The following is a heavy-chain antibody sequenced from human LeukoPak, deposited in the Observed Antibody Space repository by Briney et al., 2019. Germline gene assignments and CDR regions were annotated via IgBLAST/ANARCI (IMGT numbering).Heavy chain of an antibody. D-gene: IGHD4-23*01. V-gene: IGHV4-59*01. CDR2: IYYSGST. CDR3: ASAPTVVRANAFDI. Sequence: SETLSLTCTVSGGSISSYYWSWIRQPPGKGLEWIGYIYYSGSTNYNPSLKSRVTISVDTSKNQFSLKLSSVTAADTAVYYCASAPTVVRANAFDIWAQGTMVT. J-gene: IGHJ3*02. CDR1: GGSISSYY.